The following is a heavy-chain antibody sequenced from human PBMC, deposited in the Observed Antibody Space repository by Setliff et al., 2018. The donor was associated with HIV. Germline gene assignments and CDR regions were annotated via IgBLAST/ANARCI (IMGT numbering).Heavy chain of an antibody. V-gene: IGHV3-73*01. CDR1: GFTFSGST. CDR2: IRNKFNSLAT. CDR3: ATNVRVPGSSLDS. J-gene: IGHJ1*01. D-gene: IGHD6-19*01. Sequence: GGCMRLSCAAAGFTFSGSTIHWVSQAYGKGLEWVGRIRNKFNSLATQYGESLEGRFTISRDDSKNTTYLQMRSLKTDDTAVYFCATNVRVPGSSLDSWGPGSLVTVSS.